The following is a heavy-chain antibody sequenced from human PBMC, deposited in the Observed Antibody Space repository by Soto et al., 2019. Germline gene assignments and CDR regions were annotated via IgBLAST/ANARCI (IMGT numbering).Heavy chain of an antibody. CDR1: GGTFSIYA. Sequence: SVKVSCKASGGTFSIYAISWVRQAPGQGLEWMGGIIPIFGTANYAQKFQGRVTITADKSTSTAYMELNSLRGEETAIYYCAKTWFGEDNYGMDVWGQGTTVTVSS. D-gene: IGHD3-10*01. CDR3: AKTWFGEDNYGMDV. CDR2: IIPIFGTA. J-gene: IGHJ6*02. V-gene: IGHV1-69*06.